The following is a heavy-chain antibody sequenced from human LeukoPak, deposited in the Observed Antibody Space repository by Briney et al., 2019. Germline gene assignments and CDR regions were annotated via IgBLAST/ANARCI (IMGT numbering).Heavy chain of an antibody. CDR1: GITLSNYG. Sequence: GGSLRLSCAVSGITLSNYGMSWIRQAPGKGLEWVAGISGSGGSTYYADSVKGRFTISRHNHKNTLYLQMNSLRAEDTAVYFCAKRGVVIRVILVGFHKEAYYFESWGQGALVTVSS. J-gene: IGHJ4*02. V-gene: IGHV3-23*01. CDR3: AKRGVVIRVILVGFHKEAYYFES. D-gene: IGHD3/OR15-3a*01. CDR2: ISGSGGST.